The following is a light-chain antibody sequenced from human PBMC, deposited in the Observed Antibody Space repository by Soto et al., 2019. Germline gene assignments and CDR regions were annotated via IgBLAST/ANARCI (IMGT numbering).Light chain of an antibody. Sequence: EIVLTQSPGTLSLSPGERATLSCRASQSVSTSYLAWYQQKPGQAPRLLIYGASSRATGIPDRFSGSGSGADFTLTISRLEPEEFAVYYCQQYGSVPLTFGGGTKVEI. V-gene: IGKV3-20*01. J-gene: IGKJ4*01. CDR2: GAS. CDR3: QQYGSVPLT. CDR1: QSVSTSY.